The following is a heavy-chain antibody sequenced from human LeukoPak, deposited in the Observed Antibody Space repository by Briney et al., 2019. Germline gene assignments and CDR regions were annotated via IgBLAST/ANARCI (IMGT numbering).Heavy chain of an antibody. V-gene: IGHV1-2*02. J-gene: IGHJ4*02. Sequence: AAVKVSCKASGYSFTGYNMHWGRHAPRQGLEWMGWINPNSGGTNYAKKFQGRATMTRDTSISTAYMELSRLGSDDTAVYGCATSFEGYWGQGTLVTVSS. CDR2: INPNSGGT. CDR3: ATSFEGY. CDR1: GYSFTGYN.